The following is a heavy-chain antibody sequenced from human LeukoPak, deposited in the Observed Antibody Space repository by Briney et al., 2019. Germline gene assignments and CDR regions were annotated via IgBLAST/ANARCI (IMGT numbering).Heavy chain of an antibody. CDR2: INPNSGGT. V-gene: IGHV1-2*02. Sequence: GASVKVSCKASGYTFTGYYMHWVRQAPGQGLEWMGWINPNSGGTNYAQKFQGRVTMTRDTSISTAYMELSRLRSDDTAVYYCARDPESGSGWYSFDYWGQGTLVTVSS. J-gene: IGHJ4*02. CDR3: ARDPESGSGWYSFDY. D-gene: IGHD6-19*01. CDR1: GYTFTGYY.